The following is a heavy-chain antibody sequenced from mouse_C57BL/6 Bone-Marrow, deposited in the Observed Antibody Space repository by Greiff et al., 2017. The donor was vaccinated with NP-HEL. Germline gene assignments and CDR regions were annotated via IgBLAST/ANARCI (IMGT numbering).Heavy chain of an antibody. CDR1: GFNIKDDY. CDR3: TTDDGYYNY. D-gene: IGHD2-3*01. J-gene: IGHJ2*01. V-gene: IGHV14-4*01. Sequence: VQLKQSGAELVRPGASVKLSCTASGFNIKDDYMHWVKQRPEQGLEWIGWIDPENGDTEYASKFQGKATITADTSSNTAYLQLSSLTSEDTAVHYCTTDDGYYNYWGQGTTLTVSS. CDR2: IDPENGDT.